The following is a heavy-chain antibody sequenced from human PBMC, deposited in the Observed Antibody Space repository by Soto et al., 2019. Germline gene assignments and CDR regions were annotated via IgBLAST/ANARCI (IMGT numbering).Heavy chain of an antibody. CDR2: INHSGST. V-gene: IGHV4-34*01. D-gene: IGHD3-3*01. CDR1: GGSFSGYY. CDR3: ARGGFGVVIIPRYYFDY. Sequence: SETLSLTCAVYGGSFSGYYWSWIRQPPGKGLEWIGEINHSGSTNYNPSLKSRVTISADTSKNQFSLKLSPVTAADTAVYYCARGGFGVVIIPRYYFDYWGQGTLVTVSS. J-gene: IGHJ4*02.